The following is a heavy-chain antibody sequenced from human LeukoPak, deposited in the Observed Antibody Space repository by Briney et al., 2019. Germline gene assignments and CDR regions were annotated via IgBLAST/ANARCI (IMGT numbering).Heavy chain of an antibody. Sequence: GGSLRLSCAASGITFSNFAMSWVRQAPGRGLEWVATISGSGAKTYYADSVKGRFTVSRDNSKNTLYLQMNSLRAEDTAVYYCARDGSGSYYGYWGQGTLVTVSS. J-gene: IGHJ4*02. CDR3: ARDGSGSYYGY. CDR1: GITFSNFA. D-gene: IGHD3-10*01. V-gene: IGHV3-23*01. CDR2: ISGSGAKT.